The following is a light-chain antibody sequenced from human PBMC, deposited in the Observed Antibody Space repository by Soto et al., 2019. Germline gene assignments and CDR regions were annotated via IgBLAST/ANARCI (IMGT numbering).Light chain of an antibody. CDR3: QQRSNWPPS. V-gene: IGKV3D-20*02. CDR2: DAS. J-gene: IGKJ1*01. CDR1: QSVSSSY. Sequence: EIVMTQSPGTLSLSPGERATLSCRASQSVSSSYLVWHQQKPGQAPRLLIYDASNRATGIPARFSGSGSGTDFTLTISSLEPEDFAVYYCQQRSNWPPSFGQGTKVDIK.